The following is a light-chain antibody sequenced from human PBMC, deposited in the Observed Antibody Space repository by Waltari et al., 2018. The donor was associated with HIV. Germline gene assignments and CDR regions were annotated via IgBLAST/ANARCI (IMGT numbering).Light chain of an antibody. J-gene: IGKJ2*01. V-gene: IGKV1-5*03. CDR1: QIINNW. CDR2: KTS. Sequence: DVQMTQSPSTLSAGVGDKVTITCRASQIINNWLVWYQQKPGKPPKLLIYKTSYLESGVPSRFSGSGSGADFTLIIDGLQPDDFATYYCQQYNSHSYAFGQGTKVDVK. CDR3: QQYNSHSYA.